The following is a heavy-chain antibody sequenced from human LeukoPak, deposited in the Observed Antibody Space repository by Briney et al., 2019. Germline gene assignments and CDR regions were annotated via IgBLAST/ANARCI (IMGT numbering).Heavy chain of an antibody. D-gene: IGHD5-12*01. J-gene: IGHJ4*02. Sequence: SETLFLTCTVSGGSVSSGSYYWSWIRQPPGKGLEWIGYIYYSGSTNYNPSLKSRVTISVDTSKNQFSLKLSSVTAADTAVYYCARGGGYDAYDYWGQGTLVTVSS. CDR2: IYYSGST. V-gene: IGHV4-61*01. CDR3: ARGGGYDAYDY. CDR1: GGSVSSGSYY.